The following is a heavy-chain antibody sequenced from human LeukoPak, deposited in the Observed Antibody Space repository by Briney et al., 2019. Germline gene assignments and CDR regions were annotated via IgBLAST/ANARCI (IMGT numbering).Heavy chain of an antibody. CDR3: AKDLEGAIYYFDY. V-gene: IGHV3-23*01. CDR2: ISGPVGST. CDR1: GFTFSSYA. D-gene: IGHD1-26*01. J-gene: IGHJ4*02. Sequence: GGSLRLSCAASGFTFSSYAIHWVRQAPGKGLDWVSTISGPVGSTYYADSVKGRFTISRDNSRNTVYLQMNSLRAEDTALYYCAKDLEGAIYYFDYWGQGTLVTVSS.